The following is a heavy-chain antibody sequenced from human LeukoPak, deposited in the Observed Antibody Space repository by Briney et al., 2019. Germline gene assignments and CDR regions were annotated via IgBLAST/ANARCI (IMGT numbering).Heavy chain of an antibody. CDR1: GGSIRSRNW. Sequence: SGTLSLTCAVSGGSIRSRNWWSWVRQPPGKGLEWIGEIYHSGSTNYNPSLKSRVTISVDKSKNQFSLKLSSVTAADTAVYYCARAQPYYYGSGRGFDPWGQGALVTVSS. CDR3: ARAQPYYYGSGRGFDP. CDR2: IYHSGST. V-gene: IGHV4-4*02. J-gene: IGHJ5*02. D-gene: IGHD3-10*01.